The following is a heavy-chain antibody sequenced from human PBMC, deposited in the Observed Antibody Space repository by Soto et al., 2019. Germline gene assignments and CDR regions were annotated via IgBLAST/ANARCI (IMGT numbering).Heavy chain of an antibody. CDR2: IYWDDDK. J-gene: IGHJ4*02. V-gene: IGHV2-5*02. D-gene: IGHD3-10*01. Sequence: QITLKESGPTLVKPTQTLTLTCTFSGFSLSTSGVGVGWISQPPGKDLEWLALIYWDDDKRYSPTLKSRPTISKHPAKTQVLLTMTNMDPVHTTTYYCAHRPYYYCSRSYKDYFDYWGQGTLVTVSS. CDR1: GFSLSTSGVG. CDR3: AHRPYYYCSRSYKDYFDY.